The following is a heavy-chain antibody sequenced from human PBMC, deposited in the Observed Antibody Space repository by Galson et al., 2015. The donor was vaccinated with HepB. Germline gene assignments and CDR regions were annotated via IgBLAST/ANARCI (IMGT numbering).Heavy chain of an antibody. CDR2: ISGSGGST. J-gene: IGHJ6*02. Sequence: SLRLSCAASGFTFSSYAMSWVRQAPGKGLEWVSAISGSGGSTYYADSVKGRFTISRDNSKNTLYLQMNSLRAEDTAVHYCANPINLSNYYYYGMDVWGQGTTVTVSS. CDR1: GFTFSSYA. V-gene: IGHV3-23*01. D-gene: IGHD5-24*01. CDR3: ANPINLSNYYYYGMDV.